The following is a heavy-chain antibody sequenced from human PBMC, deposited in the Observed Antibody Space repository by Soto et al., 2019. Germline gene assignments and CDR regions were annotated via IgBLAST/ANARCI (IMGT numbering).Heavy chain of an antibody. Sequence: ASVKVSCKASGGTFSSYAISWVRQAPGQGLEWMGGIIPMFGTANYAQKFQGRVTVTADKTTSTAYMELSSLRSEDTAVYYCARDWGYYYGSGKAFDIWGQGTMVTVSS. CDR1: GGTFSSYA. J-gene: IGHJ3*02. CDR2: IIPMFGTA. CDR3: ARDWGYYYGSGKAFDI. D-gene: IGHD3-10*01. V-gene: IGHV1-69*06.